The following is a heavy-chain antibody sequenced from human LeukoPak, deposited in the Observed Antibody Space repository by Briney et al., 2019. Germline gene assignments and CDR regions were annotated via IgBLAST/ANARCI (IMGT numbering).Heavy chain of an antibody. Sequence: ASVKVSCKASGYTFTSYGISWVRQAPGQGLEWMGWISAYNGNTNYAQKLQGRVTMTTDTSTSTAYMELRSLRSDDTAVYYCASNAESDTFFRGYSYELVQSFYYYMDVWGKGTTVTVSS. CDR3: ASNAESDTFFRGYSYELVQSFYYYMDV. J-gene: IGHJ6*03. D-gene: IGHD5-18*01. V-gene: IGHV1-18*01. CDR2: ISAYNGNT. CDR1: GYTFTSYG.